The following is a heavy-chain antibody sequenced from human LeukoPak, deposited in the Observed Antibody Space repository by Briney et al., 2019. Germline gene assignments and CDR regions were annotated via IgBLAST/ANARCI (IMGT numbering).Heavy chain of an antibody. D-gene: IGHD2-2*01. CDR3: ARDQRYCSSSSCPWEPFDY. CDR2: IKQDGSEK. Sequence: GGSLRLSCAASGFTFSSYWMSWVRQAPGKGLEWVANIKQDGSEKYYVDSVKGRFTISRGNAKNSLYLQMNSLRAEDTAVYYCARDQRYCSSSSCPWEPFDYWGQGTLVTVSS. V-gene: IGHV3-7*05. CDR1: GFTFSSYW. J-gene: IGHJ4*02.